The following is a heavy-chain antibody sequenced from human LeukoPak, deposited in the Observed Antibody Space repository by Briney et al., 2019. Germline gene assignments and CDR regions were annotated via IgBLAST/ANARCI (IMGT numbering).Heavy chain of an antibody. Sequence: GESLKISCKGSGYSFTSYWIGWVRQMPGKGLEWMGIIYPANSDTRNSPSLQGQVTISADKSISTAYLQWSSLKASDTAMYYCARQRGGSGSYYNALDYWGQGTLVTVSS. V-gene: IGHV5-51*01. CDR3: ARQRGGSGSYYNALDY. J-gene: IGHJ4*02. D-gene: IGHD3-10*01. CDR2: IYPANSDT. CDR1: GYSFTSYW.